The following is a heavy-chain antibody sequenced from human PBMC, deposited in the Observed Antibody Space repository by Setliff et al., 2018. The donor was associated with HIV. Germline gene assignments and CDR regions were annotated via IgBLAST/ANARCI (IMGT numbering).Heavy chain of an antibody. CDR2: IYYSGIT. V-gene: IGHV4-30-4*01. CDR1: GGSVSSGDYY. D-gene: IGHD2-2*01. CDR3: ARAAVVVPAYYYYMDV. Sequence: SETLSLTCTVSGGSVSSGDYYWSWIRQHPGKDLEWIAYIYYSGITYYNPSLKSRVTMSVDTSTSRLSLKVHSVTAADTAMYYCARAAVVVPAYYYYMDVWGKGTTVTVSS. J-gene: IGHJ6*03.